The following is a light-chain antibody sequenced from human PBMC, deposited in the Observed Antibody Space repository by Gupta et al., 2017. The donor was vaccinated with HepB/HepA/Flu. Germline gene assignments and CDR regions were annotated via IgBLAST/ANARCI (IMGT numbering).Light chain of an antibody. J-gene: IGKJ5*01. CDR2: DAS. V-gene: IGKV1-33*01. Sequence: DIQMTQSPSSLSASVGDRVTITCQASQDISNYLNWYQQKPGKAPKLLIYDASNLETGVPSRFSGSGSGTDFTFTISSLQPEDIATYYCQRYGNLITFGQGTRLEIK. CDR3: QRYGNLIT. CDR1: QDISNY.